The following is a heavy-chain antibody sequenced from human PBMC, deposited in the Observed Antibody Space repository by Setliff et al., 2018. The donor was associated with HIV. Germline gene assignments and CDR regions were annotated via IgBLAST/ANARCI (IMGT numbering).Heavy chain of an antibody. Sequence: PSETLSLTCTVSGGSITTYFWTWIRQPPGKGLEWIGFILNREITNYNPSLQSRVSISMDTSKNQFSLKLHSVTAADTAIYHCAKGGASSHWLGPWGQGTLVTVSS. CDR2: ILNREIT. CDR1: GGSITTYF. V-gene: IGHV4-59*01. CDR3: AKGGASSHWLGP. J-gene: IGHJ5*02. D-gene: IGHD3-16*01.